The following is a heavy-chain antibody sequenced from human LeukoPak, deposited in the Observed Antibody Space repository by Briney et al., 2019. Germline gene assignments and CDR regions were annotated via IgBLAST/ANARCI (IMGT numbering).Heavy chain of an antibody. D-gene: IGHD2-2*01. CDR2: ISYDGSDK. J-gene: IGHJ4*02. Sequence: PGRSLRLSCAASGFTFSTYGMHWVRQAPGKGLEWVAVISYDGSDKYYADSVRGRFTISRDNSKNTLYLQMNSLRVEDTAVYYCAKDLRGPTIDSWGQGTLVTVSS. CDR3: AKDLRGPTIDS. V-gene: IGHV3-30*18. CDR1: GFTFSTYG.